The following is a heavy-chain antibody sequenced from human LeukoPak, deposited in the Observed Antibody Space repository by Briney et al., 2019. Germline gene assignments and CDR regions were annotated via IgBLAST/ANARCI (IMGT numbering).Heavy chain of an antibody. CDR1: GFSFTNYA. J-gene: IGHJ4*02. D-gene: IGHD3-22*01. CDR3: AKAGYGGSDGSGYCSSYFDF. V-gene: IGHV3-23*01. Sequence: GGSLRLSREASGFSFTNYAMSWVRPAPGKGLEWFSCIIGSAGSTYYADSVKGRFTISRDNSKSTLYLQMKSLRAEDTAVYYCAKAGYGGSDGSGYCSSYFDFWGQGTPVSVSS. CDR2: IIGSAGST.